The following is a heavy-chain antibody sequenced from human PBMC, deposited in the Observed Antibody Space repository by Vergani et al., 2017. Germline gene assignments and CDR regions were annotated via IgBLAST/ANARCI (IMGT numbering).Heavy chain of an antibody. CDR1: GFTFSSYA. V-gene: IGHV3-23*01. D-gene: IGHD3-3*01. CDR2: ISGSGGST. CDR3: TRERVDFGVVDYFDY. Sequence: EVQLLESGGGLVQPGGSLRLSCAASGFTFSSYAMSWVRQAPGKGLEWVSAISGSGGSTYYADSVKGRFTISRDNSKNTLYLQMNSLRAEDTAVYYCTRERVDFGVVDYFDYWGQGTLVTVSS. J-gene: IGHJ4*02.